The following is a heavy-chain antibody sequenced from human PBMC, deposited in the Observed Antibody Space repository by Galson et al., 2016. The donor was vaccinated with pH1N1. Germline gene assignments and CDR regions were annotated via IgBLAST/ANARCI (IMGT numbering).Heavy chain of an antibody. Sequence: SVKVSCKASGGTFINYAINWVRQAPGQGLEWMGGIIPLVDIANYAQKFQGRVTITADKSTKTAYMELSSRRSEDTAVYYCATVMGYCSGDRCYYAFDMWGQGTVVTVS. V-gene: IGHV1-69*10. CDR1: GGTFINYA. J-gene: IGHJ3*02. CDR3: ATVMGYCSGDRCYYAFDM. CDR2: IIPLVDIA. D-gene: IGHD2-15*01.